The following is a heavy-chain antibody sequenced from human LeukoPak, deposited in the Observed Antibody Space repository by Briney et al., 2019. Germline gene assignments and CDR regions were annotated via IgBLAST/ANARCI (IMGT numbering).Heavy chain of an antibody. CDR3: ARDPPRHVQVPCY. D-gene: IGHD1-1*01. Sequence: GGSLRLSCATSGFTFGSYWMTWVRQPPGKGLEWVANIKQDGSEKNYVVYVKGRFTISRDNSKNSLYLQMNSLRAEDTAVYYCARDPPRHVQVPCYWGQGTRVTVSS. J-gene: IGHJ4*02. V-gene: IGHV3-7*03. CDR2: IKQDGSEK. CDR1: GFTFGSYW.